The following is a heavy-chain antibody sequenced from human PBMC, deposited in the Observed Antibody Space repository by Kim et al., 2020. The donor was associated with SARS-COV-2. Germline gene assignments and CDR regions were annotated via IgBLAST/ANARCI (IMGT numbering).Heavy chain of an antibody. CDR1: GFTFSSYE. CDR2: ISSSGSTI. CDR3: AREILEAWFGELPFYYYGMDV. D-gene: IGHD3-10*01. Sequence: GGSLRLSCAASGFTFSSYEMNWVRQAPGKGLEWVSYISSSGSTIYYADSVKGRFTISRDNAKNSLYLQMNSLRAEDTAVYYCAREILEAWFGELPFYYYGMDVWGQGTTITVSS. V-gene: IGHV3-48*03. J-gene: IGHJ6*02.